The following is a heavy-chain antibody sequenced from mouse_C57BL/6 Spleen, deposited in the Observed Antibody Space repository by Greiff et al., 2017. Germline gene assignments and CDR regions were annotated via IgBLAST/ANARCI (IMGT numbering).Heavy chain of an antibody. D-gene: IGHD2-2*01. CDR2: ISTGSGTI. J-gene: IGHJ1*03. Sequence: EVKLMESGGGLVKPGGSLKLSCAASGFTFSDYGMHWFRQAPEKGLEWVAYISTGSGTIYYADTVKCRFTLTRDTATTTLFLQISSLTSEDTAIYYCTRPNYYGYDGWYGDVWGTGTTVTVSS. CDR1: GFTFSDYG. CDR3: TRPNYYGYDGWYGDV. V-gene: IGHV5-17*01.